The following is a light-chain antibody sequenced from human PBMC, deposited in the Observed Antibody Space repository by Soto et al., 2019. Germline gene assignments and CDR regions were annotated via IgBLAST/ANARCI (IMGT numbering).Light chain of an antibody. J-gene: IGKJ2*01. CDR2: GAS. V-gene: IGKV3-20*01. CDR3: HHYGYGADT. Sequence: ELVLTQSPGTLSLSPGERATLSCRASESVRNNSLAWYQQHPGQAPRLLIFGASSRATGIPDRFTGSGSGADFSLTISRPEPEYSAVYFCHHYGYGADTFGQGTKLEIQ. CDR1: ESVRNNS.